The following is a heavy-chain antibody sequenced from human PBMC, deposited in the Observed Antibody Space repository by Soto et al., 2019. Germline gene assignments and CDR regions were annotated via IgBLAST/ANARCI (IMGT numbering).Heavy chain of an antibody. D-gene: IGHD2-15*01. J-gene: IGHJ6*02. CDR2: SRNKAHSYTT. CDR3: ARGASGGSSANYYGFDV. V-gene: IGHV3-72*01. Sequence: EVRLVESGGGLVQPGGSLRLSCAASGFTFSDYYMDWVRQTPGKGLEWVGRSRNKAHSYTTKYAASVQGRFTVSRDGSTTSFYLQMDSLKTDDTAVYYCARGASGGSSANYYGFDVWGQGTTVIVSS. CDR1: GFTFSDYY.